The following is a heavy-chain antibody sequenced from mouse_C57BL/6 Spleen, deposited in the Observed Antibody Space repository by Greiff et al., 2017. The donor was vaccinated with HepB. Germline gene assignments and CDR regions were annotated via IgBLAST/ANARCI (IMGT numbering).Heavy chain of an antibody. J-gene: IGHJ3*01. D-gene: IGHD2-5*01. V-gene: IGHV5-4*01. Sequence: EVKLVESGGGLVKPGGSLKLSCEASGFTFSSYAMSWVRQTPEKRLEWVATISDGGSYTYYPDNVKGRFTISRDNAKNNLYLQMSQLKSEDTAMYYCARDPWYYSNRAWFAYWGQGTLVTVSA. CDR2: ISDGGSYT. CDR3: ARDPWYYSNRAWFAY. CDR1: GFTFSSYA.